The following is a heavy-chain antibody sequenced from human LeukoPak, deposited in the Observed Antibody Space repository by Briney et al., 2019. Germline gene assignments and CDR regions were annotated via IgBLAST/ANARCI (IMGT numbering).Heavy chain of an antibody. CDR3: AKDSYGSTIGFDY. Sequence: TGGSLRLSCAAPGFTFSSYAMSWVRQTPGKGLEWVSAISGSGGSTYYADSVKGRFTISRDNSKNTLYLQMNSLRAEDTAVYYCAKDSYGSTIGFDYWGQGTLVTVSS. CDR1: GFTFSSYA. CDR2: ISGSGGST. V-gene: IGHV3-23*01. J-gene: IGHJ4*02. D-gene: IGHD3-10*01.